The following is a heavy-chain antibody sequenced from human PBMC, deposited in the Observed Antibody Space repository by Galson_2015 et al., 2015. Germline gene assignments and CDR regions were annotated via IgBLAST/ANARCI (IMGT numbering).Heavy chain of an antibody. Sequence: SLGLSCAASGFIFSAYVMSWVRQAPGKGLEWVSTISGSGDSTYYADSVKGRFTISRDNSKNTLYLQMNSLRVEDTALYYCAKRGIAVATPGDYWGQGTLVTVSS. CDR2: ISGSGDST. V-gene: IGHV3-23*01. CDR3: AKRGIAVATPGDY. D-gene: IGHD6-19*01. J-gene: IGHJ4*02. CDR1: GFIFSAYV.